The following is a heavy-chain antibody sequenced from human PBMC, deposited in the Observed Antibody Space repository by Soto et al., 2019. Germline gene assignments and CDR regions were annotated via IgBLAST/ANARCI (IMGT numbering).Heavy chain of an antibody. J-gene: IGHJ4*02. CDR1: GGSFSSNNW. CDR2: IYRTGST. CDR3: ASRDPGTSVDY. D-gene: IGHD1-7*01. V-gene: IGHV4-4*02. Sequence: SETLSLTCAVSGGSFSSNNWCTWVRQPPGQGLEWIGEIYRTGSTNYNPSLKSRVTISLDKSENQFSLKVTSLTAADTAVYYCASRDPGTSVDYWGQGTLVTVSS.